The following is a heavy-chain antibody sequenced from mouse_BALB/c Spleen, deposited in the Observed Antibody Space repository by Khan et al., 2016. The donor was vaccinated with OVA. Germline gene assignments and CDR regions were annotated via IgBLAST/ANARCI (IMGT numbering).Heavy chain of an antibody. CDR2: IYPYNDGT. D-gene: IGHD2-2*01. CDR3: ARGGFGSFAY. CDR1: GYTFTSYI. V-gene: IGHV1S136*01. J-gene: IGHJ3*01. Sequence: EVELVESGPELVKPGASVKMSCKASGYTFTSYIMHWVKQKPGQGLECIGYIYPYNDGTKYNENFKGKATLSSDKSSSTAYMELSSLTSEDSAVYYCARGGFGSFAYWGQGTLVTVSA.